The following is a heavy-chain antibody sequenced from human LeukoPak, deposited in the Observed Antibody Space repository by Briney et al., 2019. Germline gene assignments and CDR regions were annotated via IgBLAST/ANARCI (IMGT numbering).Heavy chain of an antibody. Sequence: SVKVSCKASGGTFSSYAISWVRQAPGQGLEWMGGIIPIFGTANYAQKFQGRVTITADESTSTAYMELSSLRSEDTAVYYCAREGTTVTTPNYYSYGMDVWGQGTTVTVSS. D-gene: IGHD4-17*01. CDR3: AREGTTVTTPNYYSYGMDV. V-gene: IGHV1-69*13. J-gene: IGHJ6*02. CDR2: IIPIFGTA. CDR1: GGTFSSYA.